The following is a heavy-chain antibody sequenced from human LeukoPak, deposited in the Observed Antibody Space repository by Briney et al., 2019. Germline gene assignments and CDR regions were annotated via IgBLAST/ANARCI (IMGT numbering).Heavy chain of an antibody. J-gene: IGHJ4*02. CDR3: ARALSIAARQVIGY. Sequence: ASVKVSCKASGYTFTSYAMHWVRQATGQRLEWMGWVNAVNGNTKYSQKFQGRVTITRDTSASTAYMELSSLRSEDTAVYYCARALSIAARQVIGYWGQGTLVTVSS. D-gene: IGHD6-6*01. V-gene: IGHV1-3*01. CDR1: GYTFTSYA. CDR2: VNAVNGNT.